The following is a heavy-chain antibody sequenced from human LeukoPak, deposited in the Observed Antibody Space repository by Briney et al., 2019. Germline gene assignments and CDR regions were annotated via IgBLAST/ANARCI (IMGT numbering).Heavy chain of an antibody. Sequence: PGGSPRLSCAASGFTFSNAWMSWVRQAPGKGLEWVGRIKSKTDGGTTDYAAAVKGRFTISRDDSKNTLYLQMNSLKTEDTAVYYCTTFMITFGGVIADHDAFDIWGQGTMVTVSS. J-gene: IGHJ3*02. CDR2: IKSKTDGGTT. D-gene: IGHD3-16*02. V-gene: IGHV3-15*01. CDR3: TTFMITFGGVIADHDAFDI. CDR1: GFTFSNAW.